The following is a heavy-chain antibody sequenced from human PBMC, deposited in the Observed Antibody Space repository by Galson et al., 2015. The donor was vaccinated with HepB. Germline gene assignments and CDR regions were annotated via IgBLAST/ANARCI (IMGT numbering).Heavy chain of an antibody. D-gene: IGHD4-23*01. Sequence: ETLSLTCTVSGGSIRISSYSWGWIRQSPEKGLEWIGTFHSNGNTYYNPFLNSRVTISMDASKSQFSLNLLSVTATDTAVYYCAQLPTGFPNWVDPWGQGTLVTVSS. CDR3: AQLPTGFPNWVDP. J-gene: IGHJ5*02. CDR2: FHSNGNT. CDR1: GGSIRISSYS. V-gene: IGHV4-39*01.